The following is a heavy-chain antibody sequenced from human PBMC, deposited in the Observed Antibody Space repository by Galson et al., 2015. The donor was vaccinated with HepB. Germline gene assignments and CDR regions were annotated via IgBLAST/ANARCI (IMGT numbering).Heavy chain of an antibody. CDR1: GFTFSRNG. J-gene: IGHJ4*02. D-gene: IGHD5-12*01. Sequence: SLRLSCAASGFTFSRNGMHWVRQTPGKGLEWVAFIRFDGSDKNYGDSVKGRFTISRDNSKNTLYLQMNSLRAEDTAVYYCAKDSGYLSGKVDYWGQGTLVTVSS. CDR3: AKDSGYLSGKVDY. V-gene: IGHV3-30*02. CDR2: IRFDGSDK.